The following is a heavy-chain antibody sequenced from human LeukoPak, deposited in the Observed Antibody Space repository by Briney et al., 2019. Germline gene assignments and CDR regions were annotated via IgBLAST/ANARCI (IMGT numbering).Heavy chain of an antibody. D-gene: IGHD6-13*01. CDR2: ISAYNGNT. V-gene: IGHV1-18*01. J-gene: IGHJ6*02. Sequence: ASVKVSCKASGYTFTSYGISWVRQAPGQGLEWMGWISAYNGNTNYAQKLQGRVTMTTDTSTSTAYIELRSLRSDDTAVYYCARDLAAAGRQYGMDVWGQGTTVTVSS. CDR1: GYTFTSYG. CDR3: ARDLAAAGRQYGMDV.